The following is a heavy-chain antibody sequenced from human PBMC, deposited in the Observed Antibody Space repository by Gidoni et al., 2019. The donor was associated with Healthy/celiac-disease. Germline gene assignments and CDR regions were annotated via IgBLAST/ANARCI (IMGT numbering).Heavy chain of an antibody. Sequence: QVQLVPSGAEVKKPGASVKVSCKASGYTFTSYYMHWVRQAPGQGLEWMGIINPSGGSTSYAQKFQGRVTMTRDTSTSTVYMELSSLRSEDTAVYYCARVDSGSYYVGYFDYWGQGTLVTVSS. CDR1: GYTFTSYY. V-gene: IGHV1-46*03. D-gene: IGHD1-26*01. J-gene: IGHJ4*02. CDR3: ARVDSGSYYVGYFDY. CDR2: INPSGGST.